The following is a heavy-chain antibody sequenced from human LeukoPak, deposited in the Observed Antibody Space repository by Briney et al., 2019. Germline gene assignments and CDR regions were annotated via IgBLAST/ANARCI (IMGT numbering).Heavy chain of an antibody. CDR2: ISSSSSTI. V-gene: IGHV3-48*01. Sequence: PGGSLRLSCAASGFTFSSYSMNWVRQAPGKGLEWVSYISSSSSTIYYADSVKGRFTISRDNAKNSLYLQMNSLRAEDTAVYYCAGARFLEWKEAPEYFQHWGQGTLVTVSS. CDR1: GFTFSSYS. CDR3: AGARFLEWKEAPEYFQH. J-gene: IGHJ1*01. D-gene: IGHD3-3*01.